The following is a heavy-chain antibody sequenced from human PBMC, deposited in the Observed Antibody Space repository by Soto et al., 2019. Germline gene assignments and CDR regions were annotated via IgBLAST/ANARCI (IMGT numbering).Heavy chain of an antibody. CDR3: ASNLYYYDSSGYRPPDAFDI. D-gene: IGHD3-22*01. CDR2: ISAYNGIT. Sequence: ASEYVSCKASGYTFTSYGISWVRQAPGQGLEWMGWISAYNGITNYAQKLQGRVTMTTDTSTSTAYMELRSLRSDDTAVYYCASNLYYYDSSGYRPPDAFDIWGQGTMVTVSS. V-gene: IGHV1-18*01. CDR1: GYTFTSYG. J-gene: IGHJ3*02.